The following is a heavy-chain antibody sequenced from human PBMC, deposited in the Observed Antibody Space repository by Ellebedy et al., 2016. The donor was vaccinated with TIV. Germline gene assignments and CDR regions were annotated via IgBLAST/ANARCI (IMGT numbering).Heavy chain of an antibody. CDR3: ARDFEFMIYVNGGEYYHYALDV. CDR1: GYAFTSYD. D-gene: IGHD3/OR15-3a*01. CDR2: INRNSGNT. J-gene: IGHJ6*02. Sequence: AASVKVTCKASGYAFTSYDINWVRQAPGQGLEWMGSINRNSGNTGYAQKFQGRVTMTMDNSISTAYMELSSLTSEDTAVYYCARDFEFMIYVNGGEYYHYALDVWGQGTTVTVAS. V-gene: IGHV1-8*01.